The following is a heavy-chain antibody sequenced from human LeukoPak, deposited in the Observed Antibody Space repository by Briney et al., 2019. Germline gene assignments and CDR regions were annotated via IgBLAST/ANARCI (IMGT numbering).Heavy chain of an antibody. J-gene: IGHJ4*02. V-gene: IGHV4-39*01. CDR2: IYYSGSA. Sequence: SETLSLTCTVSGGSISSSSYHWGWIRQPPGKGLEWIGNIYYSGSAYYNPSLKSRLTISVDTSKNQFSLNLSSVTAADTAVYYCARHYSGGLDYWGQGTLVTVSS. CDR3: ARHYSGGLDY. CDR1: GGSISSSSYH. D-gene: IGHD2-15*01.